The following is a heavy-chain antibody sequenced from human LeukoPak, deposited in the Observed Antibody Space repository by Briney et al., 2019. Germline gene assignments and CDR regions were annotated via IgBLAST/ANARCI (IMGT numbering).Heavy chain of an antibody. V-gene: IGHV3-11*01. CDR3: AGDRDYYDSSGYYYDFDY. CDR2: ISSHGSSI. D-gene: IGHD3-22*01. J-gene: IGHJ4*02. CDR1: GFSFSDYY. Sequence: GGSLRLSCAASGFSFSDYYVIWIRQAPGRGLEYVSYISSHGSSIHYADSVKGRFTISRDNANNSLFLQMNSLRAEDTAVYYCAGDRDYYDSSGYYYDFDYWGQGTLVTVSS.